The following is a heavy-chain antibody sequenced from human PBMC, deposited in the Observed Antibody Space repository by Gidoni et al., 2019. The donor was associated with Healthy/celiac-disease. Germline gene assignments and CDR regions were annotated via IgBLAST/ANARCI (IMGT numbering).Heavy chain of an antibody. Sequence: QVQLVEAGGSLVDPGGSLSLSCAAPGFTFRASYISWLRQAPGKGLGWVSYISSSGSTIYYADFVKGRFTISRDNAKNSLYLQMNSLRAEDTAVYYCARDVGGALPISYYDSSELAFDIWGQGTMVTVSS. D-gene: IGHD3-22*01. CDR1: GFTFRASY. CDR2: ISSSGSTI. V-gene: IGHV3-11*01. J-gene: IGHJ3*02. CDR3: ARDVGGALPISYYDSSELAFDI.